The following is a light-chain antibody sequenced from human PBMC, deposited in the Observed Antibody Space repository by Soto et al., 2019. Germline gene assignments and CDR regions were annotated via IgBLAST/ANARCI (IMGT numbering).Light chain of an antibody. J-gene: IGKJ1*01. CDR3: QQYGRSPWA. CDR2: GAS. Sequence: EIVITQSPSSLSASPGERVTLSCRASQNIRSSLAWYQQRPGQAPRLLVYGASRRATGIPDRFSGSGSGTDFTLTISRLEPEDFAVYYCQQYGRSPWAFGQGTKV. V-gene: IGKV3-20*01. CDR1: QNIRSS.